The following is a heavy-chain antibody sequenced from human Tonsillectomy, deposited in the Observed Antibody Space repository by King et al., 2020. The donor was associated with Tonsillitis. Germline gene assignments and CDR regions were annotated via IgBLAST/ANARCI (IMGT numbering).Heavy chain of an antibody. CDR1: GGTISTGGWN. V-gene: IGHV4-31*03. CDR2: VYYSGST. D-gene: IGHD3-10*01. CDR3: ARDVRRYYTSGERSSYYYMDV. J-gene: IGHJ6*03. Sequence: QLQESGPVLVKPSQTLSLTCTVSGGTISTGGWNWSWSRQLPGKGLEWIGNVYYSGSTYYNPSLKSRVAMSVDTSKNQFSLKLSSVTAAYTAIYYCARDVRRYYTSGERSSYYYMDVWGKGTTVTVSS.